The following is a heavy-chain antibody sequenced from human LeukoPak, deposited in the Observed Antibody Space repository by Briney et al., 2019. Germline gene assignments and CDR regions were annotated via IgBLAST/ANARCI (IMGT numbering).Heavy chain of an antibody. V-gene: IGHV3-23*01. D-gene: IGHD2-2*01. J-gene: IGHJ6*03. Sequence: GGSLRLSCAASGFTFSSYAMSWVRQAPGKGLEWVSAISGSGGSTYYADSVKGRFTISRDNSKNTLYLQMNSLRAEDTAVYYCAKCIVVVPAARGYMDVWGKGTTVTVSS. CDR2: ISGSGGST. CDR3: AKCIVVVPAARGYMDV. CDR1: GFTFSSYA.